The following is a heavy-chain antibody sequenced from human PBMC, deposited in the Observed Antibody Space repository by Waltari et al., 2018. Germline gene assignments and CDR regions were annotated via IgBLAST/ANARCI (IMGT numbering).Heavy chain of an antibody. J-gene: IGHJ2*01. D-gene: IGHD6-6*01. CDR3: ARGGQLVNWYFDL. CDR2: IYYSGST. V-gene: IGHV4-59*11. CDR1: GGSISSHY. Sequence: QVQLQESGPGLVKPSETLSLTCTVSGGSISSHYWSWIRQPPGKGLEWIGYIYYSGSTNYNPSLKSRVTISVDTSKNQFSLKLSSVTAADTAVYYCARGGQLVNWYFDLWGRGTLVTVSS.